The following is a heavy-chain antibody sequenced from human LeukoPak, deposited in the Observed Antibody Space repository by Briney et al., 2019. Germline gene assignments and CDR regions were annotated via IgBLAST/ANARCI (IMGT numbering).Heavy chain of an antibody. D-gene: IGHD6-19*01. Sequence: ASVKVSCKASGYTFTSYYMHWVRQAPGQGLEWMGIINPSGGSTSYAQKFQGRVTMTRDTSTSTVYMELSSLRSEDTAVYYCASSSGWKGWYYYYGMDVWGQGTTVTVSS. CDR1: GYTFTSYY. CDR3: ASSSGWKGWYYYYGMDV. CDR2: INPSGGST. V-gene: IGHV1-46*01. J-gene: IGHJ6*02.